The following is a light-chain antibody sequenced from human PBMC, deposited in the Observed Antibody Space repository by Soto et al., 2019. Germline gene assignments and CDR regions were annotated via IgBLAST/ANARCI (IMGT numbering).Light chain of an antibody. CDR2: DVT. V-gene: IGLV2-14*01. J-gene: IGLJ1*01. CDR1: SSDVGAYNY. Sequence: QSVLTQPASVSGPPGQSITISCTGTSSDVGAYNYVSWYQHHPGKAPRLVIYDVTNRPSGISDRFSGSKSGNTASLTISGLLAEDGADYYCTSYTSTSTYVFGTGTKLTVL. CDR3: TSYTSTSTYV.